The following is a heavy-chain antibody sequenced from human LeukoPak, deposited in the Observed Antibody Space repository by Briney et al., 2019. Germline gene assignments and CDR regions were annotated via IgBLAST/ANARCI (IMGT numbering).Heavy chain of an antibody. Sequence: GGSLRLSCSASGFTFSSYAMSWVRQTPGKGLEWVSGISGSGGGTYYADSVRGRFTISRDNSKNTMSLQMNSRRAEDTAIYYCAKDSGPTGSFFLSVDFLGPGTPVTVSS. J-gene: IGHJ4*02. CDR3: AKDSGPTGSFFLSVDF. V-gene: IGHV3-23*01. CDR1: GFTFSSYA. D-gene: IGHD1-1*01. CDR2: ISGSGGGT.